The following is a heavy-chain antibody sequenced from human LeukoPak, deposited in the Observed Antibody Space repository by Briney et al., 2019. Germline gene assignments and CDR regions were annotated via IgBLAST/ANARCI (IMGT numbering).Heavy chain of an antibody. Sequence: ASVKVSCKASGYTFTGYYMHWVRQAPGQGLEWMGWINPNSGGTNYAQKFQGRVTMTRDTSISTAYMELSRLRSEDTAVYYCARELGVGDAFDIWGQGTMVTVSS. V-gene: IGHV1-2*02. CDR2: INPNSGGT. J-gene: IGHJ3*02. D-gene: IGHD2-8*02. CDR1: GYTFTGYY. CDR3: ARELGVGDAFDI.